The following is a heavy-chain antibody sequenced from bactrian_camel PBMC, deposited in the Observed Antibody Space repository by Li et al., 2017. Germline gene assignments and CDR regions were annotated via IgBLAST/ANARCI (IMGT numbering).Heavy chain of an antibody. J-gene: IGHJ4*01. CDR2: IYGPTGAS. D-gene: IGHD3*01. CDR1: GYTSSSGF. CDR3: AAMESGFRAWLLPSLQEDDYVY. Sequence: QLVESGGGSAQVGGSLRLSCEASGYTSSSGFMGWHRQGSGQFREGVAAIYGPTGASYYGDSVMGRFTISQDKTNNTLYPQMNSLKPEDTAMYYCAAMESGFRAWLLPSLQEDDYVYWGQGTQVTVS. V-gene: IGHV3S28*01.